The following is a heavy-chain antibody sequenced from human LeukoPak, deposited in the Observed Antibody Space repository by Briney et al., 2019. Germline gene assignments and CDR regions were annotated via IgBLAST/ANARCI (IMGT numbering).Heavy chain of an antibody. D-gene: IGHD6-13*01. CDR1: GGSFSDDY. CDR3: ARLGSSGWYNWFDP. J-gene: IGHJ5*02. Sequence: SETLSLTCAVYGGSFSDDYWSWIRQPPGTGLEWIGEISHGGRTNHNPPLKSRVTISVGTSKNQFSLKLRSVTAADTAVYYCARLGSSGWYNWFDPWGQGTLVTVSS. V-gene: IGHV4-34*01. CDR2: ISHGGRT.